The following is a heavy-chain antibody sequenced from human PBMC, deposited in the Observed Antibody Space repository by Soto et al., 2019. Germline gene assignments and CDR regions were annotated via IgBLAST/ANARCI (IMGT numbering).Heavy chain of an antibody. J-gene: IGHJ5*02. Sequence: GGSLRLSCAASGFTFSSYGMHWVRQAPGKGLEWVAVIWYDGSNKYYADSVKGRFTISRDNSKNTLYLQMNSLRAEDTAVYYCARDNRYCSGGSCYDLSWFDPWGQGTLVTVSS. CDR3: ARDNRYCSGGSCYDLSWFDP. D-gene: IGHD2-15*01. CDR2: IWYDGSNK. V-gene: IGHV3-33*01. CDR1: GFTFSSYG.